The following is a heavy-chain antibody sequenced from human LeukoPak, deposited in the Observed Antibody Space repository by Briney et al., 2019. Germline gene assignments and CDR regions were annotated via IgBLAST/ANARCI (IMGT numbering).Heavy chain of an antibody. V-gene: IGHV4-4*07. Sequence: PSETLSLTCTVSGGSIDTYYWSWIRQPAGKGLEWIGRIYTSGSTNYNPSLKSRVTMSVDTSKNQFSLKLSSVTAADTAVYYCARDQGGRIAAAGTYNWFDPWGQGTLVTVSS. CDR2: IYTSGST. CDR1: GGSIDTYY. D-gene: IGHD6-13*01. CDR3: ARDQGGRIAAAGTYNWFDP. J-gene: IGHJ5*02.